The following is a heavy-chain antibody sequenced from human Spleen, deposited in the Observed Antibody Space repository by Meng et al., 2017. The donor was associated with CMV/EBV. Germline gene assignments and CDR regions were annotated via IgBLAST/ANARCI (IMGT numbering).Heavy chain of an antibody. CDR1: GFTFSNAW. Sequence: GSLRLSCAASGFTFSNAWMSWVRQAPGKGLEWVGRIKSKTDGGTTDYAAPVKGRFTISRDDSKNTLYLQMNGLKTEDTAVYYCTTMQGLWPPSYYWGQGTLVTVSS. J-gene: IGHJ4*02. CDR3: TTMQGLWPPSYY. CDR2: IKSKTDGGTT. D-gene: IGHD6-25*01. V-gene: IGHV3-15*01.